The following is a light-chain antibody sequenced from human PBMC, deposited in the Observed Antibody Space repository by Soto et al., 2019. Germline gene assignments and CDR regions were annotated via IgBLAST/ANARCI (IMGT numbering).Light chain of an antibody. CDR1: SSNIGNNY. J-gene: IGLJ3*02. V-gene: IGLV1-51*01. CDR3: GSWDSSLSAMM. CDR2: DNN. Sequence: QAVVTQPPSVSAAPGQKVTISCSGSSSNIGNNYVSWYQQLPGTAPKLLIYDNNKRPSGIPDRFSGSKSGTSATLGITGLQTGDEADYYCGSWDSSLSAMMFGGGTKLNVL.